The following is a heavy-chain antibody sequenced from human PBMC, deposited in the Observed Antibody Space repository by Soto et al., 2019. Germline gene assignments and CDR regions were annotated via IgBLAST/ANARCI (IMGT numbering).Heavy chain of an antibody. CDR2: IYYTGST. V-gene: IGHV4-61*01. J-gene: IGHJ4*02. CDR3: ARLEMATDY. Sequence: ETLSLTCTVSGGSVTSGSYYWNWIRQPPGKGLEWIGYIYYTGSTNYNPSLKSRVTISADTSKNQFSLKLNSVTAADTAVYYCARLEMATDYWGQGILVTVSS. CDR1: GGSVTSGSYY. D-gene: IGHD5-12*01.